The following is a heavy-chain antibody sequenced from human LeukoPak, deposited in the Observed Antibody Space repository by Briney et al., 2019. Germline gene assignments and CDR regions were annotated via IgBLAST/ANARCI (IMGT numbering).Heavy chain of an antibody. D-gene: IGHD3-10*01. CDR3: VRDVGAVRGEVYFDY. J-gene: IGHJ4*02. CDR2: ITGSGPYM. Sequence: GGSLRLSCAASGFTFSTFAMHWVRLSPGKGLEWVSSITGSGPYMLYADSVKHRFTISRDNTKNLLYLEMNSLRAEDTAMYFCVRDVGAVRGEVYFDYWGQGTLVIVSS. CDR1: GFTFSTFA. V-gene: IGHV3-21*06.